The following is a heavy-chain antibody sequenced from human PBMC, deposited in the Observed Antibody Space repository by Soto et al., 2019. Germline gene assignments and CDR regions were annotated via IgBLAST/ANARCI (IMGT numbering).Heavy chain of an antibody. CDR2: SDDKPNSYTT. CDR3: TRDALGVFTPGYYYGMDV. V-gene: IGHV3-72*01. CDR1: GFTLSGHY. Sequence: EVQLVESGGGLVQPGGSLRLSCAASGFTLSGHYIDCVRQAPWKGLEWVGRSDDKPNSYTTQYAAAVKSRFTISIEDSNTSLSLRSNILKTEAPAVYYCTRDALGVFTPGYYYGMDVWGHGTTDTDSS. D-gene: IGHD3-16*01. J-gene: IGHJ6*02.